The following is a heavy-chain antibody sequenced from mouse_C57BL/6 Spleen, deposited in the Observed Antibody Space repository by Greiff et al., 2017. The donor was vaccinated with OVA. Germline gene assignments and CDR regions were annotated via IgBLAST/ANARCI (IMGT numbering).Heavy chain of an antibody. Sequence: QVQLQQPGAELVRPGSSVKLSCKASGYTFTSYWMHWVKQRPIQGLEWIGNIDPSDSETHYNQKFKDKATLTVDKSSSTAYMQLSSLTSEDSAVYYCAREEYYGSSYVSYFDCWGQGTTLTVSS. V-gene: IGHV1-52*01. D-gene: IGHD1-1*01. CDR3: AREEYYGSSYVSYFDC. J-gene: IGHJ2*01. CDR1: GYTFTSYW. CDR2: IDPSDSET.